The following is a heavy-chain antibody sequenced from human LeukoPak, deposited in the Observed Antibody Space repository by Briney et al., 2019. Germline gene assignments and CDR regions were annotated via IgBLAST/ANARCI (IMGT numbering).Heavy chain of an antibody. D-gene: IGHD4-17*01. CDR2: ITTNGGST. CDR1: GFTFSSYA. CDR3: ARDPDDYGDYSYFDY. J-gene: IGHJ4*02. V-gene: IGHV3-64*04. Sequence: SGGSLRLSCAASGFTFSSYAMHWVRQAPGKGLEYVSGITTNGGSTYYADSVKGRFTISRDNSKNTLFLQMNSLRAEDTAVYYCARDPDDYGDYSYFDYWGQGTLVTVPS.